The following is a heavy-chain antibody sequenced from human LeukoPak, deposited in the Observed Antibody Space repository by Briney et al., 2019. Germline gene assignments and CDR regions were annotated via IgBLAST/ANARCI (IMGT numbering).Heavy chain of an antibody. CDR1: GFTFSSYW. V-gene: IGHV3-74*01. CDR2: INSDGSST. CDR3: ARDPPTGQGHYGVGNVD. D-gene: IGHD4-17*01. J-gene: IGHJ4*02. Sequence: GGSLRLSCAASGFTFSSYWMHWVRQAPGKGLVWVSRINSDGSSTSYADSVKGRFTISRDNAKNTLYLQMNSLRAEDTAVYYCARDPPTGQGHYGVGNVDWGQGTLVTVSS.